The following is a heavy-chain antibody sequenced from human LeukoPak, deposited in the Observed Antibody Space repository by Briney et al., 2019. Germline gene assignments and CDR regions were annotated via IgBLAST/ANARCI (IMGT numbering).Heavy chain of an antibody. D-gene: IGHD6-19*01. V-gene: IGHV4-34*01. J-gene: IGHJ4*02. CDR3: ARDKIGGSMAGSNFDY. CDR2: INHSGST. Sequence: PSETLSLTCAVYGGSFSGYYWSWIRQPPGKGLEWIGEINHSGSTNYNPSLKSRVTISVDTSKNQFSLKLSSVTAEDTAVYYCARDKIGGSMAGSNFDYWGQGTLVTVSS. CDR1: GGSFSGYY.